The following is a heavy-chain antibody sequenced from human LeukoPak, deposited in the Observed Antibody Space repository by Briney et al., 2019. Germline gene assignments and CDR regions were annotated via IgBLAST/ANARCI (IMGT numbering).Heavy chain of an antibody. V-gene: IGHV1-2*02. D-gene: IGHD5-12*01. CDR2: INPNSGGT. CDR1: GYTFTGYY. CDR3: ARPAGYSGYDLIH. Sequence: ASVKVSCKASGYTFTGYYMHWVRQAPGQGLEWMGWINPNSGGTNYAQKFQGRVTMTRDTSMSTAYMELRSLRSDDTAVYYCARPAGYSGYDLIHWGQGTLVTVSS. J-gene: IGHJ4*02.